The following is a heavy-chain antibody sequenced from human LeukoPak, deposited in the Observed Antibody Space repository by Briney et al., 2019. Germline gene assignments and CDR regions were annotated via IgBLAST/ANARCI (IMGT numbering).Heavy chain of an antibody. CDR3: ATGTAGGSFEY. J-gene: IGHJ4*02. D-gene: IGHD3-10*01. Sequence: SETLSLTCTVSGGSISSYYWSWVRQPPGKGLEWIGYIYYSGSTNYNPSLKSRVTISVDTSKNQFTLKLSSVTAADTAVYYCATGTAGGSFEYWGQGTMVTVSS. CDR2: IYYSGST. V-gene: IGHV4-59*01. CDR1: GGSISSYY.